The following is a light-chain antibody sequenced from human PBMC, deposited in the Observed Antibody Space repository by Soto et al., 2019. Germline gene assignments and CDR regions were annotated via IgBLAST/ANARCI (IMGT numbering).Light chain of an antibody. Sequence: DIQMTQSPSTLSASVGDRVRITCRASQSITSWLAWYQQKPGKAPKLLIHKASSLESGVPSRFSGSGSGTEFTLTISSLQPDDFATYYCQHYNTYPWTLGQGTKVDI. J-gene: IGKJ1*01. CDR1: QSITSW. CDR3: QHYNTYPWT. V-gene: IGKV1-5*03. CDR2: KAS.